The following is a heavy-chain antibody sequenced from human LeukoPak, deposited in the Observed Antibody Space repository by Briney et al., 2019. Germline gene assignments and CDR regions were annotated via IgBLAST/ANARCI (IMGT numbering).Heavy chain of an antibody. V-gene: IGHV3-74*01. CDR1: GFVFSNSW. Sequence: GGSLRLSCAASGFVFSNSWMYWVRQTPGKGLAWVSRINIDGSMVDYADSVKGRFTISRDNAKDTLFLQMNSLRVDDTAVYYCARRAIYYRDWFAPWGQGVPVIVSS. D-gene: IGHD1-26*01. J-gene: IGHJ5*02. CDR2: INIDGSMV. CDR3: ARRAIYYRDWFAP.